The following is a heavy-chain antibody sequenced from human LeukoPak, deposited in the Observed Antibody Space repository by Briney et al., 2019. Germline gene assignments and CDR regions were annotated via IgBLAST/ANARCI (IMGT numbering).Heavy chain of an antibody. CDR3: ARRGRGSGSYFDY. V-gene: IGHV4-34*01. D-gene: IGHD3-10*01. Sequence: SETLSLTCAVYGGSFSGYYWSWIRQPPGKGLEWIGEINHSGSTNYNPSLKSRVSISVDTSKNQFSLKLSSVTAADTAVYYCARRGRGSGSYFDYWGQGTLVTVSS. J-gene: IGHJ4*02. CDR1: GGSFSGYY. CDR2: INHSGST.